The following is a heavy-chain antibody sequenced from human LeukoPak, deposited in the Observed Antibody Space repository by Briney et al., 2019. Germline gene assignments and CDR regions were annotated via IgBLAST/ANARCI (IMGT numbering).Heavy chain of an antibody. Sequence: SETLSLTSTVSGGSMSSGTYYWSWIRQHAGKGLEYIGRIFSSGNNNYNPSLKSRITMSTDTSKNQFSLNLSSVTAADSAVYYCASFCASTTCYNDGTNFAFWGQGTLVTVSS. V-gene: IGHV4-61*02. D-gene: IGHD2-2*01. CDR2: IFSSGNN. CDR1: GGSMSSGTYY. J-gene: IGHJ4*02. CDR3: ASFCASTTCYNDGTNFAF.